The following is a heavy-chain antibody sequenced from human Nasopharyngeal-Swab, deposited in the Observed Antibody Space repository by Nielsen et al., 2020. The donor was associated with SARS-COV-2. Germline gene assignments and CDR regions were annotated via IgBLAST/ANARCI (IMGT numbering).Heavy chain of an antibody. CDR2: IWYDGSNK. V-gene: IGHV3-33*01. J-gene: IGHJ6*02. Sequence: GESLKISCAASGFTFSSYGMQWVRQAPGKGLEWVAVIWYDGSNKYYADSVKGRFTISRDNSKNTLYLQMNSLRAEDTAVYYCARESHPPDWGSGGMDVWGQGTTVTVSS. D-gene: IGHD7-27*01. CDR3: ARESHPPDWGSGGMDV. CDR1: GFTFSSYG.